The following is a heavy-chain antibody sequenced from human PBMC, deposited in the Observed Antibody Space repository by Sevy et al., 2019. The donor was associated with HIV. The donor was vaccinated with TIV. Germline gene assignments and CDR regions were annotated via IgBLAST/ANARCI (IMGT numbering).Heavy chain of an antibody. CDR2: ISYDGSNK. V-gene: IGHV3-30-3*01. CDR3: ARDKTVTTAYYYYGMDV. D-gene: IGHD4-17*01. J-gene: IGHJ6*02. Sequence: GGSLRLSCAASGFTFSSYAMHWVCQAPGKGLEWVAVISYDGSNKYYADSVKGRFTISRDNSKNTLYLQMNSLRAEDTAVYYCARDKTVTTAYYYYGMDVWGQGTMVTVSS. CDR1: GFTFSSYA.